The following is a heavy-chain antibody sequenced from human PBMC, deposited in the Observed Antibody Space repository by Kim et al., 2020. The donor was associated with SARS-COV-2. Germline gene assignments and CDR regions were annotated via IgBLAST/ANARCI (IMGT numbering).Heavy chain of an antibody. CDR2: IYYSGST. CDR1: GVSISSGTYY. D-gene: IGHD3-3*01. J-gene: IGHJ6*02. V-gene: IGHV4-31*03. CDR3: ARVEGNPYYYGVDV. Sequence: SETLSLTCTVSGVSISSGTYYWTWIRQHPGKGLEWIGYIYYSGSTYYNPSLKSRVTISLDTSKNQFSLMLTSVTAADTAVYYCARVEGNPYYYGVDVWGQGTTVTVSS.